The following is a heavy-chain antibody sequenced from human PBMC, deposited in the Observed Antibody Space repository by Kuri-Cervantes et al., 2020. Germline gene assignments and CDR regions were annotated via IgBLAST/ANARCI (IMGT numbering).Heavy chain of an antibody. D-gene: IGHD2-15*01. CDR2: IYYSGST. J-gene: IGHJ4*02. CDR1: GGSISSSSYY. CDR3: GKSGGSRYVDYFDY. Sequence: SETLSLTCTVSGGSISSSSYYWGWIRQPPGKGLEWIGSIYYSGSTYYNPSLKSRVTISVDTSKNQLSLKLSSVTAADTAVYYCGKSGGSRYVDYFDYWGQGTLVTVSS. V-gene: IGHV4-39*01.